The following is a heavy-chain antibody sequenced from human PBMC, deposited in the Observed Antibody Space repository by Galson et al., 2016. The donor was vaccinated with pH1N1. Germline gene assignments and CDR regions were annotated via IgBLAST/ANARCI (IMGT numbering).Heavy chain of an antibody. CDR2: IHYSGFT. CDR1: GGSLSSRNFY. Sequence: SETLSLTCTVSGGSLSSRNFYGGWIRQPPGKGLEWIGNIHYSGFTHYNSSLQSRVTISVDTSENQFSLRLSSVTAADTAVYYCASLVRGSYPDPLYYFYFWGLGTLVTVSS. J-gene: IGHJ4*02. D-gene: IGHD1-26*01. CDR3: ASLVRGSYPDPLYYFYF. V-gene: IGHV4-39*01.